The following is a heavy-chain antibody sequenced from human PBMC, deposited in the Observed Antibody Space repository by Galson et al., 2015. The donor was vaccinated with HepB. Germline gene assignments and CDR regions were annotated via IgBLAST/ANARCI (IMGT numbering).Heavy chain of an antibody. V-gene: IGHV3-30*04. CDR3: ARDRHVVATTAPGH. Sequence: SLRLSCAASGFYFSSYTMHWVRQAPGKGLEWVALISYDGSNNYYAASVKGRFTISRDKSNNTVYLQMNSLRSEDTGVYYCARDRHVVATTAPGHWGLGTLVIVSS. CDR2: ISYDGSNN. J-gene: IGHJ4*02. CDR1: GFYFSSYT. D-gene: IGHD2-21*02.